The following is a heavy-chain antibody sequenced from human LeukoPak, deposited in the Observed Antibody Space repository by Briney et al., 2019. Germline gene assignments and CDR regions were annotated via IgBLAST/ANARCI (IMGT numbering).Heavy chain of an antibody. V-gene: IGHV3-74*01. CDR3: VRDLYMRRDSWYDVRSFDS. CDR2: INSDGSAT. Sequence: GGFLRLSCVASGFTFSTYWMHWVRQAPGKGLVWVSRINSDGSATIYADSVKGRFTMSRDNAKNTLYLQMSSLRAEDTAVYYCVRDLYMRRDSWYDVRSFDSWGQGTLVTVSS. J-gene: IGHJ4*02. D-gene: IGHD3-3*01. CDR1: GFTFSTYW.